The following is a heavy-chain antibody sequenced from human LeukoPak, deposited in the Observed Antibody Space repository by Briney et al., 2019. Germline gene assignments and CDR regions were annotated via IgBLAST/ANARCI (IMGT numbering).Heavy chain of an antibody. CDR3: ARDSGYGYNTFPTADY. J-gene: IGHJ4*02. CDR1: GFTFSSYG. Sequence: PGRSLRLSCAASGFTFSSYGMHWARQAPGKGLEWVAFIWYDGSNKYYADSVKGRFTISRDNSENTLYLQMSSLRAEDTALYYCARDSGYGYNTFPTADYWGQGILVTVSS. V-gene: IGHV3-33*08. D-gene: IGHD5-24*01. CDR2: IWYDGSNK.